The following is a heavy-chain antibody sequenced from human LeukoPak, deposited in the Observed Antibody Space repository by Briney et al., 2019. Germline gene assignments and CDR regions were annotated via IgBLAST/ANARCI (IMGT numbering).Heavy chain of an antibody. D-gene: IGHD4-17*01. CDR3: AKIAPWGAVTTTDGFDY. CDR1: GFSFSNYA. J-gene: IGHJ4*02. CDR2: ISDSGGST. V-gene: IGHV3-23*01. Sequence: PGGSLRLSCAASGFSFSNYAMSWVRQAPGKGLEWVSAISDSGGSTYYADSVKGRFTISRDNSKNTLYVQMNSLRAEDTAVYYCAKIAPWGAVTTTDGFDYWGQGTLVTVSP.